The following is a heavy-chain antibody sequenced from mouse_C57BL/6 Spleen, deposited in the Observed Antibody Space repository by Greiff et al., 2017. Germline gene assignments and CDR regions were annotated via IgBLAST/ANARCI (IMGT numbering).Heavy chain of an antibody. J-gene: IGHJ4*01. Sequence: QVQLKASGAELVKPGASVKISCKASGYAFSSYWMNWVKQRPGKGLEWIGQIYPGDGDTNYNGKFKGKATLTADKSSSTAYMQLSSLTSEDSAVYFCARQTTVASMDYWGQGTSVTVSS. CDR3: ARQTTVASMDY. CDR2: IYPGDGDT. V-gene: IGHV1-80*01. CDR1: GYAFSSYW. D-gene: IGHD1-1*01.